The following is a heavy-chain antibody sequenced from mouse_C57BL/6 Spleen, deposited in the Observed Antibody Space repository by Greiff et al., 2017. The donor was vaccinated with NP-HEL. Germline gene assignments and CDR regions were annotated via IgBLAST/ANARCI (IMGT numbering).Heavy chain of an antibody. Sequence: QVQLQQPGAELVRPGTSVKLSCKASGYTFTSYWMHWVKQRPGQGLEWIGVIDPSDSYTNYNQKFKGKATLTVDTSSSTAYMQLSSLTSEDSAVYYCARYLHAMDYWGQGTSVTVSS. V-gene: IGHV1-59*01. J-gene: IGHJ4*01. CDR1: GYTFTSYW. CDR3: ARYLHAMDY. CDR2: IDPSDSYT. D-gene: IGHD5-1*01.